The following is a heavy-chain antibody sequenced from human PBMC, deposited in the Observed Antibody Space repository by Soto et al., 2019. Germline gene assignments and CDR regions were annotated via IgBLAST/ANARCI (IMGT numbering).Heavy chain of an antibody. CDR2: LGAARDP. CDR1: GFSFRDYD. CDR3: ARAYLGRLPRRADYYYAVDV. J-gene: IGHJ6*02. V-gene: IGHV3-13*05. Sequence: EVQLVESGGGSVQPGESLRLSCAASGFSFRDYDMHWDRQRKGNGLEWVSALGAARDPYYVGSVKGRFSVSRDNAQNSLFLQMNNLRVDDTAVYFCARAYLGRLPRRADYYYAVDVWGRGTTVTVSS. D-gene: IGHD2-15*01.